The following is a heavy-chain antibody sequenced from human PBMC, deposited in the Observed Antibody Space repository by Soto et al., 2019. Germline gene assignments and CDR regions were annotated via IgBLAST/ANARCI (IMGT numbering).Heavy chain of an antibody. V-gene: IGHV4-61*01. J-gene: IGHJ4*02. Sequence: SETLSLTCTVSGGSVSSGSYYWSWIRQPPGKGLEWIGYIYYSGSTNYNPSLKSRVTISVDTSKNQFSLKLSSVTAADTAVYYCARVGMVATNTANFDYWGQGTLVTVSS. CDR1: GGSVSSGSYY. CDR3: ARVGMVATNTANFDY. D-gene: IGHD5-12*01. CDR2: IYYSGST.